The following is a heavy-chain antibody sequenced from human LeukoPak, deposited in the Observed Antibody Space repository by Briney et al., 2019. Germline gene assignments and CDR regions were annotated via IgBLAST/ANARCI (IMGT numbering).Heavy chain of an antibody. V-gene: IGHV3-23*01. CDR3: AKNLDASGSYFPDE. CDR2: IGSAGT. D-gene: IGHD3-10*01. J-gene: IGHJ4*02. CDR1: GFTIGTYA. Sequence: GGSLRLTCAASGFTIGTYAMTWVRQAPGKGLEWVSGIGSAGTYYADSVKGRFTISRDNSKNTLYLQMNSLRAENTAVYYCAKNLDASGSYFPDEWGQGTLVTVSS.